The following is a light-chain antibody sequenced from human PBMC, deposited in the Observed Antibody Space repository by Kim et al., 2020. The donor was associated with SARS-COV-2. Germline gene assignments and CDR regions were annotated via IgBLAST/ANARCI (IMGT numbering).Light chain of an antibody. J-gene: IGKJ1*01. Sequence: PGERATLSCRASQSVSSIYLAWYQQRPGQAPRLLVYSSSSRATGIPDRFSGSGSGTDFTLTISRLEPEDFAVYYCQQSGSSPWTLGQGTKVEIK. CDR2: SSS. V-gene: IGKV3-20*01. CDR1: QSVSSIY. CDR3: QQSGSSPWT.